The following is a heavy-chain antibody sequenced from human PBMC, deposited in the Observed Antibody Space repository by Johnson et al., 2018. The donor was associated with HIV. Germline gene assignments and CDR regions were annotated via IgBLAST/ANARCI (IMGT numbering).Heavy chain of an antibody. V-gene: IGHV3-30*03. D-gene: IGHD3-22*01. Sequence: QVQLVESGGGLVQPGRSLRLSCAASGFMLNNYGMHWVRQAPGKGLEWVAVISYDGSNKYYADSVKGRFTISRDNSKNTVYLQMSSLRAEDTAVYHCARDQDWGYYDSTAFDIWGQGTMVTVSS. CDR2: ISYDGSNK. J-gene: IGHJ3*02. CDR3: ARDQDWGYYDSTAFDI. CDR1: GFMLNNYG.